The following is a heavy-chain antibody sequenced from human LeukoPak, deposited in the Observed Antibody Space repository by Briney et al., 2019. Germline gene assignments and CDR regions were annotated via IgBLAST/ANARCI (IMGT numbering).Heavy chain of an antibody. V-gene: IGHV4-4*07. D-gene: IGHD4-23*01. Sequence: SETLSLTCAVSGGSISSYYWSWIRQPAGKGLEWIGRIYTSGSTNYNPSLKSRVTMSVDTSKNQFSLKLSSVTAADTAVYYCAREPPSPTVVTDWGQGTLVTVSS. CDR3: AREPPSPTVVTD. J-gene: IGHJ4*02. CDR1: GGSISSYY. CDR2: IYTSGST.